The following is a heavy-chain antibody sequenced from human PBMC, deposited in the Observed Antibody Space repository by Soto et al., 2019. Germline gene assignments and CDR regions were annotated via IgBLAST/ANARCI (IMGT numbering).Heavy chain of an antibody. CDR2: IYYNGNT. CDR3: ASEGTMKDYYYYGLDV. J-gene: IGHJ6*02. D-gene: IGHD3-22*01. CDR1: GGSISSGAYS. V-gene: IGHV4-30-2*06. Sequence: SETLSLTCTVSGGSISSGAYSWSWIRQSPGKGLEWIGYIYYNGNTYYNPSLKSRVTVAVDRSKNQFSLTLNSVTAADTAVYYCASEGTMKDYYYYGLDVWGQGTTVTVS.